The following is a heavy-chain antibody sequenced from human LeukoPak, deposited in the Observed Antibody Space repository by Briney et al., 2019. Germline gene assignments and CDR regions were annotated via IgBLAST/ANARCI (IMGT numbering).Heavy chain of an antibody. J-gene: IGHJ3*02. V-gene: IGHV5-51*01. CDR2: IYPGDSDT. CDR1: GYSLSNYW. D-gene: IGHD1/OR15-1a*01. Sequence: GESLKISCKVSGYSLSNYWIGWVRQMPGKGLEWMAIIYPGDSDTRYSPSFQGQVTISADKSISTAYLQWSSLKASDTAMYYCARLRGRQTTDAFDIWGQGTMVTVSS. CDR3: ARLRGRQTTDAFDI.